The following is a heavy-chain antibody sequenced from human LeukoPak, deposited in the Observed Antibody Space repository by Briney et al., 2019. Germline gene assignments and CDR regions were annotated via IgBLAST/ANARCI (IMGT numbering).Heavy chain of an antibody. V-gene: IGHV4-59*01. D-gene: IGHD2-2*01. J-gene: IGHJ4*02. Sequence: SQTLSLTCAVYGGSFSGYYWSWIRQPPGKGLEWIGYIYYSGSTNYNPSLKSRVTISVDTSKNQFSLKLSSVTAADTAVYYCAREVDYYFDYWGQGTLVTVSS. CDR3: AREVDYYFDY. CDR1: GGSFSGYY. CDR2: IYYSGST.